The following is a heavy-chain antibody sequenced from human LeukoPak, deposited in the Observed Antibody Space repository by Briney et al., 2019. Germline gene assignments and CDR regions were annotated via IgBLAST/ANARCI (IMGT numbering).Heavy chain of an antibody. D-gene: IGHD2-2*01. V-gene: IGHV5-51*01. CDR1: GYSFTNYW. CDR3: ARPQYCSSTSCPPDI. CDR2: IYPRDSDI. J-gene: IGHJ3*02. Sequence: GESLKISCKTSGYSFTNYWIAWVRQMPGKGLEWMGIIYPRDSDIRYNPPFQGQVTISADKSISTAYLQWSSLKASDTAMYYCARPQYCSSTSCPPDIWGQGTMVTGSS.